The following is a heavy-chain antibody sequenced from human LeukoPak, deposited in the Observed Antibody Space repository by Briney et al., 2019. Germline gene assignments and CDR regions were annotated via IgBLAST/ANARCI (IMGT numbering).Heavy chain of an antibody. V-gene: IGHV4-4*02. CDR2: IYHSGTT. J-gene: IGHJ5*02. Sequence: PSETLSLTCAVSGGSISSSDWWNWLRQSPGKGLEWIGEIYHSGTTNYNPSLKSRVSISVDKSKNQFSLNLSSVTAADTAVYYCASMNDSSGYYYGEFDPWGQGTLVTVSS. CDR1: GGSISSSDW. D-gene: IGHD3-22*01. CDR3: ASMNDSSGYYYGEFDP.